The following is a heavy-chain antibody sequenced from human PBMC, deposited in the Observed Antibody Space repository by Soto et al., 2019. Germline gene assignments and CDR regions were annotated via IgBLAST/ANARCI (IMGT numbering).Heavy chain of an antibody. V-gene: IGHV4-34*01. Sequence: SETLSLTCAVYGGSFSGYYWSWIRQPPGKGLEWIGEINHSGSTNYNPSLKSRVTISVDTSKNQFSLKLSSVTAADTAVYYCARVTSGSRGYYYYGMDVWGQGTTVTV. CDR3: ARVTSGSRGYYYYGMDV. D-gene: IGHD5-12*01. J-gene: IGHJ6*02. CDR1: GGSFSGYY. CDR2: INHSGST.